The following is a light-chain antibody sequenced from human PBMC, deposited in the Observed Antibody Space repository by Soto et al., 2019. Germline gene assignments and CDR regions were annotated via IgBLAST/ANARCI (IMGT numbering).Light chain of an antibody. J-gene: IGKJ1*01. CDR2: AAA. V-gene: IGKV1-27*01. Sequence: DIQMTQSPSSLSASVGDRVAITCRASQGISNVLAWYQQKPGKVPKLLIYAAATLQSGVPSRFSGSGSGTDFTLTISSLQPEDVTTYYCQKYTRAPWTFGQGTKVEIK. CDR1: QGISNV. CDR3: QKYTRAPWT.